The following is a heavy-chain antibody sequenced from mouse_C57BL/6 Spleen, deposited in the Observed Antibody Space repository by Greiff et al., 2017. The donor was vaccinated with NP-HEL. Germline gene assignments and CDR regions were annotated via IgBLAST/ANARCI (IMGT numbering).Heavy chain of an antibody. D-gene: IGHD1-1*01. CDR3: AREGLDYYGSSPYFDV. V-gene: IGHV1-54*01. J-gene: IGHJ1*03. CDR2: INPGSGGT. CDR1: GYAFTNYL. Sequence: QVQLQQSGAELVRPGTSVKVSCKASGYAFTNYLIEWVKQRPGQGLEWIGVINPGSGGTNYNEKFKGKATLTADKSSSTAYMQLSSLTSEDSAVYFCAREGLDYYGSSPYFDVWGTGTTVTVSS.